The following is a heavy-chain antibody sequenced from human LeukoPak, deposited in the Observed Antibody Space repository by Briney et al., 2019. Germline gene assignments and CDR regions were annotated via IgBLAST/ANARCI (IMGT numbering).Heavy chain of an antibody. Sequence: SGGSLRLSCAASGFTFSSYAMSWVRQAPGKGLERVSVIYSGGSTYYADSVKGRFTISRDNSKNTLYLQMNSLRAEDTAVYYCARAVYDSSGFYYWGQGTLVTVSS. J-gene: IGHJ4*02. CDR2: IYSGGST. CDR1: GFTFSSYA. D-gene: IGHD3-22*01. V-gene: IGHV3-66*01. CDR3: ARAVYDSSGFYY.